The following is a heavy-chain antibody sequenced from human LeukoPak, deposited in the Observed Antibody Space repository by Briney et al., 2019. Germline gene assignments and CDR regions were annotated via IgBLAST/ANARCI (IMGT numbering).Heavy chain of an antibody. V-gene: IGHV1-3*01. CDR1: GYTFTSYA. CDR3: LREGGVPPWT. Sequence: GASVKVSCKASGYTFTSYAMHWVRQAPGQRLEWMGWSNAGNGNTKYSQEFQGRVTITRDTSASTAYMELSSLRSEDTAMYFCLREGGVPPWTWGQGTLVTVSS. J-gene: IGHJ5*02. CDR2: SNAGNGNT. D-gene: IGHD1-1*01.